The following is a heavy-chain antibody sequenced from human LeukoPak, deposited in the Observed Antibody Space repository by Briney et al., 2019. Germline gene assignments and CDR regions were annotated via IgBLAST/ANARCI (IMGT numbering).Heavy chain of an antibody. CDR2: IKQDGSEK. CDR3: PCETYYYDSRCYYSDH. CDR1: GFTFSSYW. J-gene: IGHJ4*02. V-gene: IGHV3-7*01. Sequence: PGGSLRLSCAASGFTFSSYWMSWVRQAPGKGLEWVANIKQDGSEKYYVDSVKGRFTISRDNHKNSLYLQMNSLRAKDTAVYYLPCETYYYDSRCYYSDHWGQGTLVTVSS. D-gene: IGHD3-22*01.